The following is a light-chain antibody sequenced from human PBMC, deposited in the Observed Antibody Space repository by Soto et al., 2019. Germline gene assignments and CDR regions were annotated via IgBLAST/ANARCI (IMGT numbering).Light chain of an antibody. J-gene: IGKJ3*01. CDR2: AAS. CDR3: QQYNASPVT. CDR1: QSLHTNS. Sequence: EIVLTQSPATLSLSPGEKATLSCRASQSLHTNSVAWYQQKPGQTPRLLIYAASTTNTDIPDRFNGSGSGTDFALTISRLEPEDFAVYFCQQYNASPVTFGPGTKVDVK. V-gene: IGKV3-20*01.